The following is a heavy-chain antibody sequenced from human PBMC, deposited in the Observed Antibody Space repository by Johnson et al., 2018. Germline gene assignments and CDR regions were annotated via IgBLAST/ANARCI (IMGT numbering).Heavy chain of an antibody. CDR2: IIPIFGTA. Sequence: VQLVESGAEVKKPGSSVKVSCKASGGTFSSYAISWVRQAPGQGLAWMGGIIPIFGTANYAQKFQGRGTITAAESTSTAYMELSSLRSEDTAVYYCGRDDRPYYYDSSGYLYGMDVWGQGTTVTVSS. J-gene: IGHJ6*02. CDR3: GRDDRPYYYDSSGYLYGMDV. D-gene: IGHD3-22*01. CDR1: GGTFSSYA. V-gene: IGHV1-69*01.